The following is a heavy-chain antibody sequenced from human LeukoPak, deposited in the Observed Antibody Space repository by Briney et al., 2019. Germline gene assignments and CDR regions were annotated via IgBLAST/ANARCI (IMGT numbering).Heavy chain of an antibody. CDR3: ARRGGAYPFDY. J-gene: IGHJ4*02. CDR2: IYPGDSDT. CDR1: GYSFTNYW. V-gene: IGHV5-51*01. D-gene: IGHD3-16*01. Sequence: GESLKISCKGSGYSFTNYWIAWVRQMPGKGLEWMGVIYPGDSDTRYSPSFQGQVTISADKSMSTAYLQWSSLKASDIAMYYCARRGGAYPFDYWGQGTLVTVSS.